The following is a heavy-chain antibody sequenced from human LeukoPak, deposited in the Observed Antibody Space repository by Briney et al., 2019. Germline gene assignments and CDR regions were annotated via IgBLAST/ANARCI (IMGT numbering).Heavy chain of an antibody. CDR3: ATPGDPLGVPGSGRPVDY. D-gene: IGHD3-10*01. CDR1: GFTFSSYS. V-gene: IGHV3-21*01. CDR2: ISRSAGNT. Sequence: PGGSLRLSCAASGFTFSSYSMSWVRQAPGKGLEWVSYISRSAGNTYYADSVKGRFTISRDNAKNSLYLQMDSLRAEDTAVYYCATPGDPLGVPGSGRPVDYWGQGTLVTVSS. J-gene: IGHJ4*02.